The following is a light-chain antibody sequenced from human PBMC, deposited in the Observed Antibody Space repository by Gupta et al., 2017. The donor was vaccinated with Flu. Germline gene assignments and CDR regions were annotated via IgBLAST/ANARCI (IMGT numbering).Light chain of an antibody. CDR2: WAS. V-gene: IGKV4-1*01. J-gene: IGKJ4*01. CDR3: QQYYGTPLT. CDR1: RSVLTSSDNRNY. Sequence: NCRSSRSVLTSSDNRNYLAWHQQKPGQPPKLLLYWASTRESRVPDRFSGSGSGTDFTLTISSLQAEDVAVYYCQQYYGTPLTFGGGTKVEI.